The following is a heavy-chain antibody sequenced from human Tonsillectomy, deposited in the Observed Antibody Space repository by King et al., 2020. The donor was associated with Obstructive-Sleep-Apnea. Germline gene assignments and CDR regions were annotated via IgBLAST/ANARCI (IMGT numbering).Heavy chain of an antibody. Sequence: VQLVESGGGLIQPGRSLRLSCTASGFTFGDDAMSWFRQAPGKWLEWVGFIRSKAYGGTPEYAASVKGRFTNSRDDSKSIASLQMNSLKTEDTAVYYCTRDGQYYYDSSGYFPYFDFWGQGPLVTVSS. CDR2: IRSKAYGGTP. CDR1: GFTFGDDA. D-gene: IGHD3-22*01. V-gene: IGHV3-49*03. J-gene: IGHJ4*02. CDR3: TRDGQYYYDSSGYFPYFDF.